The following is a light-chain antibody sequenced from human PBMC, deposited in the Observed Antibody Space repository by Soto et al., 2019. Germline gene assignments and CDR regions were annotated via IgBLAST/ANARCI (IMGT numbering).Light chain of an antibody. CDR3: SLYTSENAYV. Sequence: QSAVTNPPSVSGSPGQSVTISCTGASTDFVSYNRVSWYQQPPGTAPKLMIYEVSKRPSGVPDRFSGSKSGNTASLTISGLQAADEADYYCSLYTSENAYVFGTGIRSPS. J-gene: IGLJ1*01. CDR2: EVS. V-gene: IGLV2-18*01. CDR1: STDFVSYNR.